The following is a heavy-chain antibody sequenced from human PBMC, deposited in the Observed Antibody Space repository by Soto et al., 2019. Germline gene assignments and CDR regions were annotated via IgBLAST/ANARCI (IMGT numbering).Heavy chain of an antibody. CDR3: ARDVTPPDY. J-gene: IGHJ4*02. CDR1: GGIFSSHG. V-gene: IGHV1-69*05. Sequence: SVKVSCQASGGIFSSHGINWVRQAPGQGLEWMGGINPIFGTADYAQKLQGRVTLTTDTSTSTAYMELRSLRSDDTAVYYCARDVTPPDYWGQGTLVTVSS. CDR2: INPIFGTA.